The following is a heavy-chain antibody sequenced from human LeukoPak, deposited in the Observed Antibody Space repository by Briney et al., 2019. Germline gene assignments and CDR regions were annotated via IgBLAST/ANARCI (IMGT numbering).Heavy chain of an antibody. Sequence: GGSLRLSCAASGFTFSSYGMHWVRQAPGKGLEWVAVISYDGSNKYYADSVKGRFTISRDNSKNTLYLQMNSLRAEDTAVYYCAGQTRIQLWLQYYWGQGTLVTVSS. CDR3: AGQTRIQLWLQYY. CDR1: GFTFSSYG. CDR2: ISYDGSNK. D-gene: IGHD5-18*01. V-gene: IGHV3-30*03. J-gene: IGHJ4*02.